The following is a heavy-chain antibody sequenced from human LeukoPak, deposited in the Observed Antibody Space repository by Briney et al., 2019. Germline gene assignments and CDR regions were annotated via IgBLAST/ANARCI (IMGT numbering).Heavy chain of an antibody. CDR2: IKQDGSEK. J-gene: IGHJ6*02. CDR3: ARGYYYYYGMDV. CDR1: GFTFSSYA. V-gene: IGHV3-7*03. Sequence: GGSLRLSCAASGFTFSSYAMSWVRQAPGKGLEWVANIKQDGSEKYYVDSVKGRFTISRDNAKNSLYLQMNSLRAEDTAVYYCARGYYYYYGMDVWGQGTTVTVSS.